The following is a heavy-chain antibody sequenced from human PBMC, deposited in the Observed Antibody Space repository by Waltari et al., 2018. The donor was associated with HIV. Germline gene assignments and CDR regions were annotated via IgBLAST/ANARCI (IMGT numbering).Heavy chain of an antibody. D-gene: IGHD2-2*01. CDR1: GYTFTSYG. V-gene: IGHV1-18*01. Sequence: QVQLVQSGAEVKKPGASVKVSCKASGYTFTSYGISWVRQAPGQGLEWMGWISAYNGNTNYAQKLQGRVTMTTDTSTSTAYMELRSLRSDDTAVYYCARDVGYCSSTSCYDYGMDVWGQGTTVTVSS. J-gene: IGHJ6*02. CDR2: ISAYNGNT. CDR3: ARDVGYCSSTSCYDYGMDV.